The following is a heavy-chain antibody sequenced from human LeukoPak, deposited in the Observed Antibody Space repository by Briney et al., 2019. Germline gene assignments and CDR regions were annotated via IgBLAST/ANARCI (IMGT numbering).Heavy chain of an antibody. CDR3: AREVYYDSSGYHFDY. CDR2: ISYDGSNK. V-gene: IGHV3-30-3*01. CDR1: GFTFSSYA. J-gene: IGHJ4*02. D-gene: IGHD3-22*01. Sequence: PGGSLRLSCAASGFTFSSYAMHWVRQAPGKGLEWVAVISYDGSNKYYADSVKGRFTISRDNSKNTLYLQMNSLRAEDTAVYYCAREVYYDSSGYHFDYWGQGTLVTVSS.